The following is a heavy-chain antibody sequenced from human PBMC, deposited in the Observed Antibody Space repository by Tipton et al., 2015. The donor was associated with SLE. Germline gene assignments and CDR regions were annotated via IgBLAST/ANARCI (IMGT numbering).Heavy chain of an antibody. CDR3: ARSYCSSISCEDGDYHFDY. J-gene: IGHJ4*02. CDR2: IYHTGST. CDR1: GGSISSFY. Sequence: TLSLTCTVSGGSISSFYWSWIRQPPGEGLEWIGHIYHTGSTNYNPSLKSRVTISVDTSKNQFSLKLSSVTAADTAVYYCARSYCSSISCEDGDYHFDYWGQGTLVTVSS. D-gene: IGHD2-2*01. V-gene: IGHV4-59*08.